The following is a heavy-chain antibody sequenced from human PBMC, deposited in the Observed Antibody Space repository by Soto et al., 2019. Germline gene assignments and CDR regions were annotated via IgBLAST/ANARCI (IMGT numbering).Heavy chain of an antibody. CDR3: ARPRGTYYYDSSGQNWFDP. J-gene: IGHJ5*02. CDR2: IYYSGST. Sequence: SETLSLTCTVSGGSISSSSYYWGWIRQPPGKGLEWIGSIYYSGSTYYNPSLKSRVTISVDTSKNQFSPKLSSVTAADTAVYYCARPRGTYYYDSSGQNWFDPWGQGTLVTVSS. V-gene: IGHV4-39*01. CDR1: GGSISSSSYY. D-gene: IGHD3-22*01.